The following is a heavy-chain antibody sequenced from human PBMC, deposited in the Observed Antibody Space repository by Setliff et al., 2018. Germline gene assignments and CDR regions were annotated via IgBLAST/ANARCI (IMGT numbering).Heavy chain of an antibody. Sequence: GGSLRLSCAASGFTFSSYGMHWVRQAPGKGLEWVAVIWYDGSNKYYADSVKGRFTISRDNSKNTLYLQMNSLRAEDTAVYYCARDKGLDSAFDIWGQGTMVTVSS. CDR2: IWYDGSNK. CDR3: ARDKGLDSAFDI. V-gene: IGHV3-33*01. D-gene: IGHD1-1*01. CDR1: GFTFSSYG. J-gene: IGHJ3*02.